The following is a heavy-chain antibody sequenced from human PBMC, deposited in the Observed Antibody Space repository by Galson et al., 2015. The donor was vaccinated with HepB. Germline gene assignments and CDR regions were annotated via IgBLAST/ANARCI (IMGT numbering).Heavy chain of an antibody. CDR3: ARALLGDGYNTGFPDY. V-gene: IGHV3-33*08. D-gene: IGHD5-24*01. J-gene: IGHJ4*02. CDR1: GFTFSSYG. CDR2: IWYDGSNK. Sequence: SLRLSCAASGFTFSSYGMHWVRQAPGKGLEWVAVIWYDGSNKYYADSVKGRFTISRDNSKNTLYLQMNSLRAEDTAVYYCARALLGDGYNTGFPDYWGQGTLVTVSS.